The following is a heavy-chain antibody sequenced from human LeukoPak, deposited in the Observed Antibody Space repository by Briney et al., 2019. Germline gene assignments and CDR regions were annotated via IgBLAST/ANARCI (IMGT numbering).Heavy chain of an antibody. Sequence: GGSLRLSCAASGFTFSSYGMNWVRQAPGKGLEWLSLISDRGHSTYYADSVKGRFTISRDNSKNTLYLQMNSLRADDTAVYYCAKYADSLFSDYWGQGTLVTVSS. CDR1: GFTFSSYG. J-gene: IGHJ4*02. V-gene: IGHV3-23*01. CDR2: ISDRGHST. CDR3: AKYADSLFSDY. D-gene: IGHD4-17*01.